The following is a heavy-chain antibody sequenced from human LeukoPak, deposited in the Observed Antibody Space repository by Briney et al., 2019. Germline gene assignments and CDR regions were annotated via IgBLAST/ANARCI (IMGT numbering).Heavy chain of an antibody. Sequence: PGKSLRLSCAASGFTFSSYGMHWVRQAPGKGLEWVAVISYDGSNKYYAYPVKGRFTISRDNSKNTLYLQMNSLRAEDTAVYYCAKDRVEGYGYFYGMDVWGQGTTVTVSS. V-gene: IGHV3-30*18. CDR3: AKDRVEGYGYFYGMDV. CDR2: ISYDGSNK. D-gene: IGHD5-18*01. J-gene: IGHJ6*02. CDR1: GFTFSSYG.